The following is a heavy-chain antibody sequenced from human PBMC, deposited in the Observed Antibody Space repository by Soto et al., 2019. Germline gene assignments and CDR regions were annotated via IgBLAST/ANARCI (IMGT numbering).Heavy chain of an antibody. CDR3: ARDRGYCFSTSCPPDC. J-gene: IGHJ4*02. CDR2: IIPMLGIV. Sequence: ASVKVSCKASGGTFSSYTITWVRQAPGQGLEWMGRIIPMLGIVNYAQNFQGRVTITADKSTSTAYMELSGLRSEDTAVYYCARDRGYCFSTSCPPDCWGQGTLVTVSS. D-gene: IGHD2-2*01. CDR1: GGTFSSYT. V-gene: IGHV1-69*04.